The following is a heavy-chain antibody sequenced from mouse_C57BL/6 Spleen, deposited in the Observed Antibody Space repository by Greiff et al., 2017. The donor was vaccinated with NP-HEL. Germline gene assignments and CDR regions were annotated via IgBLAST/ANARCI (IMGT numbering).Heavy chain of an antibody. CDR3: ARAYYGNYLPYFDV. CDR2: FHPYNDDT. CDR1: GYTFTTYP. J-gene: IGHJ1*03. Sequence: VKLQQSGAELVKPGASVKMSCKASGYTFTTYPIEWMKQNHGKSLEWIGNFHPYNDDTKYNEKFKGKATLTVEKSSSTVYLELSRLTSDDSAVYYCARAYYGNYLPYFDVWGTGTTVTVSS. V-gene: IGHV1-47*01. D-gene: IGHD2-10*01.